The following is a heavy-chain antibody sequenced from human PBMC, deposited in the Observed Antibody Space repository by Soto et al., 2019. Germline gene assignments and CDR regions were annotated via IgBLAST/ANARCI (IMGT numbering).Heavy chain of an antibody. CDR1: GYTFTSYD. CDR3: ARVEQLVLYHHYYMDV. Sequence: ASVKVSCKASGYTFTSYDINWVRQATGQGLEWMGWMNPNSGNTGYAQKFQGRVTMTRNTSISTAYMELSSLRSEDTAVYYCARVEQLVLYHHYYMDVWGKGTTVTVSS. CDR2: MNPNSGNT. J-gene: IGHJ6*03. V-gene: IGHV1-8*01. D-gene: IGHD6-6*01.